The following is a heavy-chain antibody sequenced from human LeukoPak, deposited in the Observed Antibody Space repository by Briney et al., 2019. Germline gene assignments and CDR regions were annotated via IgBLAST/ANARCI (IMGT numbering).Heavy chain of an antibody. D-gene: IGHD6-19*01. J-gene: IGHJ4*02. CDR3: AKDRAVAGFFDY. Sequence: GGSLRLSCAASGFTFSSYWMSWVRQAPGKGLEWVAVISYDGSNKYYADSVKGRFTISRDNSKNTLYLQMNSLRAEDTAVYYCAKDRAVAGFFDYWGQGTLVTVSS. V-gene: IGHV3-30*18. CDR2: ISYDGSNK. CDR1: GFTFSSYW.